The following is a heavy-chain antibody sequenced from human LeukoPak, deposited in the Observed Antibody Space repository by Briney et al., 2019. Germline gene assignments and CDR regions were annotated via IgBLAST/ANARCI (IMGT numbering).Heavy chain of an antibody. Sequence: GASVKVSCKASGYTFTSYDINWVRQATGQGLEWMGWMNPNSGNTGYAQKFQGRVTMTRDTSTSTVYMELSSLRSEDTAVYYCARDRHSSGPCDYWGQGTLVTVSS. CDR2: MNPNSGNT. V-gene: IGHV1-8*01. CDR3: ARDRHSSGPCDY. D-gene: IGHD3-22*01. J-gene: IGHJ4*02. CDR1: GYTFTSYD.